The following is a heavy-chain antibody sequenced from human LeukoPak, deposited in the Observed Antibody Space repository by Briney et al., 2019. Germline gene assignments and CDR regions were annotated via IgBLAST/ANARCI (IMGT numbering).Heavy chain of an antibody. Sequence: GGSLRLSCAASGFTFSSYSMNWVRQAPGKGLEWVSSISSSSSYIYYADSVKGRFTISRDNAKNSLYLQMNSLRAEDTAVYYCARDLSSGGYFDYWGQGTLVTVSS. D-gene: IGHD3-16*01. V-gene: IGHV3-21*01. CDR1: GFTFSSYS. J-gene: IGHJ4*02. CDR3: ARDLSSGGYFDY. CDR2: ISSSSSYI.